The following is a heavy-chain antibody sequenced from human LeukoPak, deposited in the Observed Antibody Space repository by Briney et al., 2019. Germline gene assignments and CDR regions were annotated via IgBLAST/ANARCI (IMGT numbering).Heavy chain of an antibody. CDR3: ARGIDY. CDR2: IRSSSSTI. J-gene: IGHJ4*02. V-gene: IGHV3-48*01. Sequence: PGGSLRLSCAASGFTFSSYSMNWVRQAPGKGLEWVSYIRSSSSTIYYADSVKGRFTISRDNAKNSLYLQMNSLRAEDTAVYYCARGIDYWGQGTLVTVSS. CDR1: GFTFSSYS.